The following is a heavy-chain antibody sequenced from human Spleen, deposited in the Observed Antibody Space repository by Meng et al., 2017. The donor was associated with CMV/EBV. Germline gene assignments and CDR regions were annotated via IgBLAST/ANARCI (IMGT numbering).Heavy chain of an antibody. D-gene: IGHD2-2*02. V-gene: IGHV3-48*04. CDR2: ISSSSSTI. CDR3: ARGEWDIVVVPAAIGYDY. J-gene: IGHJ4*02. Sequence: GESLKISCAASGFTFSSYSMNWVRQAPGKGLEWVSYISSSSSTIYYADSVKGRFTISRDNAKNSLYLQMNSLRAEDTAVYYCARGEWDIVVVPAAIGYDYWGQGTLVTVSS. CDR1: GFTFSSYS.